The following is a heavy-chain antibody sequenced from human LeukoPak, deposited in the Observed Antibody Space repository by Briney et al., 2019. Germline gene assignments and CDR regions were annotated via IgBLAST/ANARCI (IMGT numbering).Heavy chain of an antibody. V-gene: IGHV4-59*01. CDR2: IYYSGST. Sequence: SETLSLTCTVSGGSISSYYWSWIRQPPGKGLEWIGYIYYSGSTNYNPSLKSRVTISVDTSKNQFSLKLSSVTAADTAVYYCARGSLGYSGSYFKQSYYFDSWGQGTLVTVSS. D-gene: IGHD1-26*01. CDR3: ARGSLGYSGSYFKQSYYFDS. J-gene: IGHJ4*02. CDR1: GGSISSYY.